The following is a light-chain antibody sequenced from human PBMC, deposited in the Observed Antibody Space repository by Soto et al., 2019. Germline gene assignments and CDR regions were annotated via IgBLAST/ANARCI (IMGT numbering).Light chain of an antibody. CDR2: HAS. CDR3: QEHGSSPPLT. J-gene: IGKJ4*01. V-gene: IGKV3-20*01. CDR1: QSVSNRF. Sequence: ENVLTQSPGTLSLSPGERATLSCRASQSVSNRFVAWYQQKPGQAPRLLIYHASTRATDIPDRFSGSGSGTDFTLTISRLEPEDFAVYYCQEHGSSPPLTFGGGTKVEIK.